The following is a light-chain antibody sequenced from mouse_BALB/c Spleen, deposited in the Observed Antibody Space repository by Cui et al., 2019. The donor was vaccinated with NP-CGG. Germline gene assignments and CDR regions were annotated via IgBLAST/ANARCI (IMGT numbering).Light chain of an antibody. V-gene: IGLV1*01. Sequence: QAVVTQESALTPSPGEPVTLTCRSSTAAVTTSNYADWVQEKPDHLFTVLIGGTNNRAPGVPARFSGSLIGDKAALTITGAQTEDEAIYFCALWYSNHWVFGGGTKLTVL. J-gene: IGLJ1*01. CDR2: GTN. CDR1: TAAVTTSNY. CDR3: ALWYSNHWV.